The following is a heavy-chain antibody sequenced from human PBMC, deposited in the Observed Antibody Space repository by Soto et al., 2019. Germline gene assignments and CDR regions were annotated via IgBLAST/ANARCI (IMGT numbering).Heavy chain of an antibody. CDR1: GGSISSGGYY. CDR3: GRAPDSGVFIIPPTFDT. J-gene: IGHJ4*02. D-gene: IGHD3-3*01. CDR2: IYYSGST. V-gene: IGHV4-31*03. Sequence: PSETLSLTCTVSGGSISSGGYYWSWIRHHPGKGLEWIGYIYYSGSTYYNPSLKSRVTISVDTSKNQFSLKLSSVTAADTAVYFCGRAPDSGVFIIPPTFDTWGKETLVT.